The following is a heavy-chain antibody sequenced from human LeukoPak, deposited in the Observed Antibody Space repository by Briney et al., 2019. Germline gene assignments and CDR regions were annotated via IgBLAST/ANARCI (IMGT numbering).Heavy chain of an antibody. CDR2: IYTGGRI. CDR3: AFGSGRRYFDH. CDR1: GAPITDYY. Sequence: SETLSLTCTVSGAPITDYYWNWIRQSPGKGPEWIGNIYTGGRINFNPSLKSRVTMSVDTSKNQFSLKVTSMTAADTAVYYCAFGSGRRYFDHWGQGTQVTVSS. D-gene: IGHD3-10*01. J-gene: IGHJ4*02. V-gene: IGHV4-59*03.